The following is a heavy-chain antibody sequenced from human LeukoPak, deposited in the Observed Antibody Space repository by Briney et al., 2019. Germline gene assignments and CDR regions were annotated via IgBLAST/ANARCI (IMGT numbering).Heavy chain of an antibody. D-gene: IGHD2-15*01. CDR1: GFNFGDTS. J-gene: IGHJ4*02. CDR2: ITSKRYGGTT. Sequence: PEGSLRLSCTSSGFNFGDTSMSWVRQAPGKGLEWVGFITSKRYGGTTKYAASVEGRFTISRDDSKSIAYLQMNSLKTEDTAMYYCTRDDSPGYDWGQGTLVTVSS. V-gene: IGHV3-49*04. CDR3: TRDDSPGYD.